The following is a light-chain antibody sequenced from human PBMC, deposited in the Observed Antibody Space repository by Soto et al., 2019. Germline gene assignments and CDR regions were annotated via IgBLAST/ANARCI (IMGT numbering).Light chain of an antibody. Sequence: QSVLTQPPSMSGAPGQRVTISCTGSSSNIGAGYDVHWYQQHPGTAPKLLIFDNNNRPSGVPDRFSGSKSDTSASLAITGLQDDDEADYYCQSFDNSLRGFVVFGGGTKVTVL. J-gene: IGLJ2*01. CDR2: DNN. CDR1: SSNIGAGYD. CDR3: QSFDNSLRGFVV. V-gene: IGLV1-40*01.